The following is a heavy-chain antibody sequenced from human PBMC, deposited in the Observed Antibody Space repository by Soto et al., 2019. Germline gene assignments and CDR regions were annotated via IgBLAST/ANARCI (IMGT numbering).Heavy chain of an antibody. CDR1: GASISRYY. V-gene: IGHV4-59*01. CDR2: LYNTGST. D-gene: IGHD2-21*02. J-gene: IGHJ6*02. CDR3: ARDLWGYCGVACYPLAV. Sequence: SETLSLTCTVSGASISRYYWSWIRQSPGKGLEWIGYLYNTGSTIYNPSLKSRVTISVDTSKNQFSLKMNSVTAADTAVYYCARDLWGYCGVACYPLAVWGQGTTVT.